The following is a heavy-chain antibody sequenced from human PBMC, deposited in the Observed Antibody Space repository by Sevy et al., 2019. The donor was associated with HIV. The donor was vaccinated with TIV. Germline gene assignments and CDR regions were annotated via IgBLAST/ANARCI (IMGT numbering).Heavy chain of an antibody. V-gene: IGHV3-23*01. J-gene: IGHJ4*02. Sequence: GGSLRLSCAASGFTFSSYAMSWVRQAPGKGLEWVSAISGSGGSTYYADPVKGRFTISRDNSKNTLYLQMNSLRAEDTAVYYCAKLSGYYDSSGYYEPFDYWGQGTLVTVSS. CDR3: AKLSGYYDSSGYYEPFDY. D-gene: IGHD3-22*01. CDR1: GFTFSSYA. CDR2: ISGSGGST.